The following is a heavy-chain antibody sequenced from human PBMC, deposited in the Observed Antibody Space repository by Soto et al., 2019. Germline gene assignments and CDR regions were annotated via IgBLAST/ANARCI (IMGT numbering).Heavy chain of an antibody. D-gene: IGHD4-17*01. CDR1: GGSSSSYY. V-gene: IGHV4-59*01. CDR2: IYYSGST. Sequence: LSLTCTVSGGSSSSYYWSWIRQPPGKGLEWIGYIYYSGSTNYNPSLKSRVTISVDTSKNQFSLKLSSVTAADTAVYYCARRYGASFDYWRQGPLVTVSS. CDR3: ARRYGASFDY. J-gene: IGHJ4*02.